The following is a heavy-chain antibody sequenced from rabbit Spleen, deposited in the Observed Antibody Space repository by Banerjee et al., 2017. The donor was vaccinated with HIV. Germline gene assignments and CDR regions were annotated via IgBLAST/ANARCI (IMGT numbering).Heavy chain of an antibody. J-gene: IGHJ6*01. CDR2: IAGSGSGFT. V-gene: IGHV1S45*01. CDR3: ARDTGSSFSSYGMDL. CDR1: GFSFSSNDY. Sequence: QEQLVESGGDLVKPGASLTLTCKASGFSFSSNDYMCWVRQAPGKGLEWISCIAGSGSGFTYSATWAKGRFTCSKTSSTTVTLQMTSLTVADTATYFCARDTGSSFSSYGMDLWGQGTLVTVS. D-gene: IGHD8-1*01.